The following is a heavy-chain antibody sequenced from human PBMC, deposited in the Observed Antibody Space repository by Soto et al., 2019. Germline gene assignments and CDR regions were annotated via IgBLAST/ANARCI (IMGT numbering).Heavy chain of an antibody. V-gene: IGHV3-15*01. Sequence: RGSLRLSCAGLGFTFTDAYFSWVRQAPGKGLEWVGRIKSRADGGTDYSAPVKGRFTISRDDSQTSLYLQMNRLRTEDTGIYYCTTISTGGLRFLHWGQGALVTVSS. CDR2: IKSRADGGT. CDR1: GFTFTDAY. J-gene: IGHJ4*02. CDR3: TTISTGGLRFLH. D-gene: IGHD3-3*01.